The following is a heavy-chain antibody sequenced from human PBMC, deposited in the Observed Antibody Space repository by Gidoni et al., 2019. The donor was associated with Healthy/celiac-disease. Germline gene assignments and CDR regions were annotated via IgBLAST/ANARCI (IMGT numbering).Heavy chain of an antibody. D-gene: IGHD1-1*01. V-gene: IGHV3-11*06. CDR3: ARTTWAGDSFDI. Sequence: QVKLVETGGGLVKPGGSVRLSCAASGITFRDYDMSWIRQAPGKGLGGVSYIIISSIYTNYADSVNGRFTISRDNAKNSLYLQLTSLRAEDTAVYYCARTTWAGDSFDIWGQGTMVTVSS. J-gene: IGHJ3*02. CDR1: GITFRDYD. CDR2: IIISSIYT.